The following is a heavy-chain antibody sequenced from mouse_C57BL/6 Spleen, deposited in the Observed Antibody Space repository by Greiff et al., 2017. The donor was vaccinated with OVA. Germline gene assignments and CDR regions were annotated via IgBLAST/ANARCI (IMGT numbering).Heavy chain of an antibody. CDR2: IYPGDGDT. CDR3: ARMGGYYVHWYFDV. CDR1: GYAFSSSW. J-gene: IGHJ1*03. D-gene: IGHD2-3*01. V-gene: IGHV1-82*01. Sequence: QVQLQQSGPELVKPGASVKISCKASGYAFSSSWMNWVKQRPGKGLEWIGRIYPGDGDTNYNGKFKGKATLTADKSSSTAYMQLSSLTSEDSAVYFCARMGGYYVHWYFDVWGTGTTVTVSS.